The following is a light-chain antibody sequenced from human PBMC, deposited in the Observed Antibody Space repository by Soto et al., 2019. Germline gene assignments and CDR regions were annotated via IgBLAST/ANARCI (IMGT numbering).Light chain of an antibody. Sequence: QAVLTQSPSASASLGASVKLTYTLSSGHSNYAIAWHQQQPEKGPRYLMKLNSDGSHSKGDGIPDRFSGSSSGAERYLTISSLQSEDEADYYCQTWGTGVVFGGGTKLTVL. V-gene: IGLV4-69*01. CDR2: LNSDGSH. J-gene: IGLJ2*01. CDR3: QTWGTGVV. CDR1: SGHSNYA.